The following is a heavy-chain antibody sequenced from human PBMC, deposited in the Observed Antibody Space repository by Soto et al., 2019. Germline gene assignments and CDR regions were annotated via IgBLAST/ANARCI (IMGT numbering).Heavy chain of an antibody. Sequence: EVQLLESGGGLVQPGGSLRLSCAASGFTFSSYPMSWVRQAPGKGLKWVSAISGSGGSTYYADSVKGRFTISRDNSKNTLSLQMNSLRAEDTAVYYCAKDREREMYYYAGSGYYDYWGQGTLVTVSS. D-gene: IGHD3-22*01. CDR3: AKDREREMYYYAGSGYYDY. CDR1: GFTFSSYP. J-gene: IGHJ4*02. V-gene: IGHV3-23*01. CDR2: ISGSGGST.